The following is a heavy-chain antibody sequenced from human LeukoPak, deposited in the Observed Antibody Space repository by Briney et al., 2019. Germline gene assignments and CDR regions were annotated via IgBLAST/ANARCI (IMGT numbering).Heavy chain of an antibody. CDR2: INWNGGST. CDR1: GFTFDDYG. V-gene: IGHV3-20*04. D-gene: IGHD6-13*01. Sequence: PGGSLRLSCAASGFTFDDYGMSWVRQAPGKGLEWVSGINWNGGSTVYADSVKGRFTISRDNAKNSLYLQMNSLRAEDTALYYCAREAQQLVRGGNIDYWGQGTLVTVSS. CDR3: AREAQQLVRGGNIDY. J-gene: IGHJ4*02.